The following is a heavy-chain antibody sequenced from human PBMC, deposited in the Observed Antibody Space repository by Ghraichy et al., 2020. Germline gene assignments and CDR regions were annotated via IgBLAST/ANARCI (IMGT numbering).Heavy chain of an antibody. D-gene: IGHD6-19*01. V-gene: IGHV4-4*07. Sequence: SETLSLTCTVSGGSISSYYWSWIRQPAGKGLEWIGRIYTSGSTNYNPSLKSRVTMSVDTSKNQFSLKLSSVTAADTAVYYCAREVPPSIAVWEYYYYYYGMDVWGQGTTVTVSS. CDR3: AREVPPSIAVWEYYYYYYGMDV. J-gene: IGHJ6*02. CDR1: GGSISSYY. CDR2: IYTSGST.